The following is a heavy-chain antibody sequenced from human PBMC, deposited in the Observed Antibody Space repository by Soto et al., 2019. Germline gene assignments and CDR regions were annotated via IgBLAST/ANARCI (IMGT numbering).Heavy chain of an antibody. V-gene: IGHV3-43D*04. Sequence: EVQLVESGGVVVQPGGSLRLACAASGFTFDDYAIQWVSQSPGKGLEWVSLISWEGGSTYYADSVKGRFTISRDNSKNSLYLQMNSLRAEDTALYYCAKDMHSSSDPGAFDIWGQGTMVTVSS. CDR2: ISWEGGST. J-gene: IGHJ3*02. CDR3: AKDMHSSSDPGAFDI. D-gene: IGHD6-6*01. CDR1: GFTFDDYA.